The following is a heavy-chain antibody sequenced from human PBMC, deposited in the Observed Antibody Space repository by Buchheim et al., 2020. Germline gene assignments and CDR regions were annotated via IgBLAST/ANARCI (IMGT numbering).Heavy chain of an antibody. CDR1: GYTFSSYY. CDR2: INPSGGST. V-gene: IGHV1-46*01. J-gene: IGHJ4*02. CDR3: ASHRIQLWLWFDY. D-gene: IGHD5-18*01. Sequence: QVQLVQSGAEVKKPGASVKVACKASGYTFSSYYMHWVRQAPGQGLEWMGIINPSGGSTNYAQKFQGRVTITADKSTSTAYMELSSLRSEDTAVYYCASHRIQLWLWFDYWGQGTL.